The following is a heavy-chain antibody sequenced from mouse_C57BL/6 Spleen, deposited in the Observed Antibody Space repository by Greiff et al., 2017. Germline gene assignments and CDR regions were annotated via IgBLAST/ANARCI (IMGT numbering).Heavy chain of an antibody. J-gene: IGHJ4*01. CDR1: GYTFTDYY. CDR3: ARMGVSDYAMDY. D-gene: IGHD1-3*01. V-gene: IGHV1-26*01. Sequence: VQLQQSGPELVKPGASVKISCKASGYTFTDYYMNWVKQSPGKSLEWIGDINPKNGGTSYNQKFKGKATLTVDTSSSTAYVELRSLTSEDSAVDYYARMGVSDYAMDYWGQGTSVTVSS. CDR2: INPKNGGT.